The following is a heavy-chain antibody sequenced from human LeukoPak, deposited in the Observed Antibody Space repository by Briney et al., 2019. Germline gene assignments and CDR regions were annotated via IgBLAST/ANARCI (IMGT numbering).Heavy chain of an antibody. Sequence: SETLSLTCTVSCGSISSYFWSWIRQPPGKGLEWIGYLYYSGSTNYNPSLKSRVTISVDTSKNQFSLRLSSVTAADTAVYYCARSNGFNDAFDIWGQGTMVTVSS. CDR1: CGSISSYF. V-gene: IGHV4-59*01. CDR2: LYYSGST. J-gene: IGHJ3*02. CDR3: ARSNGFNDAFDI. D-gene: IGHD4-17*01.